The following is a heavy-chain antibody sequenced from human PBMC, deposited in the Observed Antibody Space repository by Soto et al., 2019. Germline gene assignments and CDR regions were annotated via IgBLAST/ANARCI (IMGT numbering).Heavy chain of an antibody. V-gene: IGHV4-59*01. J-gene: IGHJ6*03. Sequence: SETLFLTCTVSGGSISSYYWSWIRQPPGKGLEWIGYIYYSGSTNYNPSLKSRVTISVDTSKNQFSLKLSSVTAADTAVYYCARDLYYMDVWGKGTTVTVSS. CDR1: GGSISSYY. CDR2: IYYSGST. CDR3: ARDLYYMDV.